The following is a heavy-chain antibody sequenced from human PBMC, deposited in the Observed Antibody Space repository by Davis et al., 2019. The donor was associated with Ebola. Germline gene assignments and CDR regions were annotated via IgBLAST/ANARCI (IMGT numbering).Heavy chain of an antibody. Sequence: AASVKVSCKASGYTFTSYAMHWVRQAPGQRLEWMGWINAGNGNTKYSQKFQGRVTITADKSTSTAYMELSSLRSEDTAVYYCAREIAAAGGVYYYYYYGMDVWGQGTTVTVSS. J-gene: IGHJ6*02. V-gene: IGHV1-3*01. CDR1: GYTFTSYA. D-gene: IGHD6-13*01. CDR3: AREIAAAGGVYYYYYYGMDV. CDR2: INAGNGNT.